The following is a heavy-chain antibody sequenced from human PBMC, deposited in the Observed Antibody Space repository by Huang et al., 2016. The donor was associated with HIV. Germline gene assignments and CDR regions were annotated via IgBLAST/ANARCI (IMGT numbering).Heavy chain of an antibody. CDR3: ARERYYYDRSGYYTPVEYFHH. V-gene: IGHV1-18*01. J-gene: IGHJ1*01. D-gene: IGHD3-22*01. CDR1: GYTFTNYA. CDR2: ISGYNGKT. Sequence: QVQLVQSGAEVKKPGASVKVSCKASGYTFTNYAINWVLQAPGQSLEWMGWISGYNGKTNDSQKGQGRVTMTKDTSTSTAYMELRSLISDDTAVYYCARERYYYDRSGYYTPVEYFHHWGQGTLVTVSS.